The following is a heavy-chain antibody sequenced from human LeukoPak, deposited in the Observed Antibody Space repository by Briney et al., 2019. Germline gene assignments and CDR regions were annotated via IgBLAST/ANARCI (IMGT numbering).Heavy chain of an antibody. Sequence: GGSLRLSCTASGFTLRNYWMHWVRQVPGKRLVWVSRISGDGSVTNYADSVQGRFTISRDNAKNILYLQINSLRSEDTAVYYRARYSSSSGGAAYYLDYWGHGTLVTVSS. J-gene: IGHJ4*01. V-gene: IGHV3-74*01. CDR1: GFTLRNYW. CDR3: ARYSSSSGGAAYYLDY. CDR2: ISGDGSVT. D-gene: IGHD6-6*01.